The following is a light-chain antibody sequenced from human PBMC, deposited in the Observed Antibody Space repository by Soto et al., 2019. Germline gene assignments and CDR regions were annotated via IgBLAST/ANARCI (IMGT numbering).Light chain of an antibody. J-gene: IGKJ2*01. CDR2: DAS. Sequence: EIVLTQSPATLSLSPGERATLSCRASQSVSSYLAWYQQKPGQAPRLLIYDASNRATGIPARFSGSGSGTGFTLTISSLEPEDVAVYYCQQRSNWTPYTFGQGTKLEIK. V-gene: IGKV3-11*01. CDR3: QQRSNWTPYT. CDR1: QSVSSY.